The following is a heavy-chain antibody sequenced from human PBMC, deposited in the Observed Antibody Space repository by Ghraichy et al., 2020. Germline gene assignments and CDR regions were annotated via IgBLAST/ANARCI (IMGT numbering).Heavy chain of an antibody. CDR2: ISSSSSYI. CDR3: ARDREYSSGVNGY. V-gene: IGHV3-21*01. D-gene: IGHD6-19*01. J-gene: IGHJ4*02. CDR1: GFTFSSYS. Sequence: GESLNISCAASGFTFSSYSMNWVRQAPGKGLEWVSSISSSSSYIYYADSVKGRFTISRDNAKNSLYLQMNSLRAEDTAVYYCARDREYSSGVNGYWGQGTMVTVSS.